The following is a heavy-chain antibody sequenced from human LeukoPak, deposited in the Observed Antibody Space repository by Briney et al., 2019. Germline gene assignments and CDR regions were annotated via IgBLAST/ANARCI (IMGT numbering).Heavy chain of an antibody. J-gene: IGHJ6*02. CDR1: GFTFSTYW. D-gene: IGHD6-13*01. CDR2: IKEDGSEE. Sequence: PGGSLRLSCTASGFTFSTYWMSWVRQTPEKGLEWVANIKEDGSEEVYVDSVKGRFTISRGNAKSSLYVQMNSLRTEDTAVYYCARDPYSRSWSYGMDVWGQGTTVTVSS. CDR3: ARDPYSRSWSYGMDV. V-gene: IGHV3-7*05.